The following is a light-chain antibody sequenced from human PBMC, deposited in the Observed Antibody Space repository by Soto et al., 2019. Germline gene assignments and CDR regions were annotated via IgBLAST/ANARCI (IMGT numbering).Light chain of an antibody. CDR1: QGIGNN. J-gene: IGKJ1*01. CDR2: ASF. Sequence: AIQMTPSPSSLSASVGDRVTLTCRASQGIGNNLGWYQQKPGKAPKLLIYASFNLQTGVPSRFSGSGSGTDFTLTISSLQPEDFATYYCVQHNSYPWTFGQGTKVEIK. CDR3: VQHNSYPWT. V-gene: IGKV1-6*01.